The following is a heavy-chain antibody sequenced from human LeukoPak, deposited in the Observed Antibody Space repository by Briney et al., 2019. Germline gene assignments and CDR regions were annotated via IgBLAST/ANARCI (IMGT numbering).Heavy chain of an antibody. V-gene: IGHV3-66*01. CDR3: ARGGVTRGYYYYGMDV. D-gene: IGHD2-21*02. CDR1: GFTVSSHY. Sequence: GGSLRLSCAVSGFTVSSHYMSWVRQAPGKGLEWVSVIYSGGSTYYADSVKGRFTISRDNSKNTLYLRMNSLRAEDTAVYYCARGGVTRGYYYYGMDVWGQGTTVTVSS. CDR2: IYSGGST. J-gene: IGHJ6*02.